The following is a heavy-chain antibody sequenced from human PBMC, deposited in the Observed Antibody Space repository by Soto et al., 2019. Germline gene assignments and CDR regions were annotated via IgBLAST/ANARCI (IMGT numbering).Heavy chain of an antibody. Sequence: GGSLRLSCAASGFTFSSYSMNWVRQAPGKGLEWVSSISSSSSYIYYADSVKGRFTISRDNAKNSLYLQMNSLRAEDTAVYYCAREGLFGELSGYFDYWGQGTLVTVSS. V-gene: IGHV3-21*01. CDR3: AREGLFGELSGYFDY. J-gene: IGHJ4*02. CDR1: GFTFSSYS. CDR2: ISSSSSYI. D-gene: IGHD3-10*01.